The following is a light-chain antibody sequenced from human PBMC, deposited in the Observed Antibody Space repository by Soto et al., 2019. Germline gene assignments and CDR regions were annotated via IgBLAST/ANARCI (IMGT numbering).Light chain of an antibody. CDR3: QQSYSIPWT. V-gene: IGKV1-39*01. J-gene: IGKJ1*01. Sequence: DIQMTQSPSSLSASVGDRVIITCRASQSISTYVNWYQKKPGKGPELLIYAASTLQSWVPSRFSGSGSRTDFTLTISSLQPGDFATYYCQQSYSIPWTFGQGTTVEI. CDR1: QSISTY. CDR2: AAS.